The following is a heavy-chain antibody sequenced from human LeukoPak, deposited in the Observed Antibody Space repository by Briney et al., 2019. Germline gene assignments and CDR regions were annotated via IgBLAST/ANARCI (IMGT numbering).Heavy chain of an antibody. Sequence: ASVKVSCKASGGTFSSYAISGVRQAPGQGLEWMGRIIPILGIANYAQKFQGRVTITADKSTSTAYMELSSLRSEDTAVYYCARGVSPVYYYYGMDVWGQGTTVTVSS. J-gene: IGHJ6*02. CDR3: ARGVSPVYYYYGMDV. CDR2: IIPILGIA. V-gene: IGHV1-69*04. D-gene: IGHD1-26*01. CDR1: GGTFSSYA.